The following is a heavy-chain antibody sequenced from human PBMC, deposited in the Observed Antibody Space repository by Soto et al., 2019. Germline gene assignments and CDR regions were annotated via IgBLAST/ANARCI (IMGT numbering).Heavy chain of an antibody. CDR3: ARDLWVCSSTSGSGNIYAY. CDR2: ISVDNGNT. D-gene: IGHD2-2*01. Sequence: GASVKVSCKASGYTFSSYAIHWGRQAPGERLEWMGWISVDNGNTKYSQKLQGRVAITTDTPTSTAYMELSSLRSDDTAVYYCARDLWVCSSTSGSGNIYAYWGQGSLVTVSS. CDR1: GYTFSSYA. J-gene: IGHJ4*02. V-gene: IGHV1-3*01.